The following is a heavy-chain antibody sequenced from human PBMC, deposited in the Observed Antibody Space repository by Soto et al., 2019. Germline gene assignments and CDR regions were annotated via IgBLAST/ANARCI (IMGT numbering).Heavy chain of an antibody. J-gene: IGHJ5*02. V-gene: IGHV4-34*01. CDR2: INHSGST. CDR1: GGSFSGYY. CDR3: ARGRRKPLIDHNWFDP. Sequence: QVQLQQWGAGLLKPSETLSLTCAVYGGSFSGYYWSWIRQPPGKGLEWIGEINHSGSTNYNPSLKSRVTISVDTSKNQFSLKLSSVTAADTAVYYCARGRRKPLIDHNWFDPWGQGTLVTVSS. D-gene: IGHD3-16*02.